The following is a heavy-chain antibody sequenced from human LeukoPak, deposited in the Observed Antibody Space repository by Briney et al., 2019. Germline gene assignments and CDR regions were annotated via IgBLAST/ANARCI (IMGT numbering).Heavy chain of an antibody. CDR2: IYHSGTT. CDR3: ARHFRAAARDY. CDR1: GYSISSGYY. Sequence: SETLSLTCTVSGYSISSGYYWGWIRQPPGKGLEWIGSIYHSGTTYYNPSLKSRVTISVDTSKNQFSLKLSSVTAADTAVYYCARHFRAAARDYWGQGTLVTVSS. D-gene: IGHD6-13*01. J-gene: IGHJ4*02. V-gene: IGHV4-38-2*02.